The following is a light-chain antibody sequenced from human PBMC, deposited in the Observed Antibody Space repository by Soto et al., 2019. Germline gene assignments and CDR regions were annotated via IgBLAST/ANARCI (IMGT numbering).Light chain of an antibody. CDR2: DVS. V-gene: IGKV1-5*01. CDR1: QTFSDW. Sequence: DIQMTQSPSTLSASVGDRVTITCRASQTFSDWLAWYQQKPGEAPRLLISDVSHLESGVPSRLSGSGSGREFTLTISSLQPDDFATYYCLQHYSYPRTFGQGTKVDIK. CDR3: LQHYSYPRT. J-gene: IGKJ1*01.